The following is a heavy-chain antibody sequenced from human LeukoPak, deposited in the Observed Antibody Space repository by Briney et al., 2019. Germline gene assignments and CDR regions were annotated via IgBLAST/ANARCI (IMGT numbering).Heavy chain of an antibody. D-gene: IGHD6-19*01. J-gene: IGHJ4*02. CDR1: GYSLSSGYY. Sequence: SETLSLTCTVSGYSLSSGYYWGWTRPPPGKGLELSGGIYHSGSTYYNPSLKSRVTISVDTSKNPFSLKLSSVTAADTAVYYCGRHIAVAGPDYWGQGTLVTVSS. CDR2: IYHSGST. CDR3: GRHIAVAGPDY. V-gene: IGHV4-38-2*02.